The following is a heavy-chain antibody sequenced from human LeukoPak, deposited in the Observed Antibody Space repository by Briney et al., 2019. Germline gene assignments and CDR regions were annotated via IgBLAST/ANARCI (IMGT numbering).Heavy chain of an antibody. Sequence: GGSLRLSCAASGFIFRDFWMTWVRQAPGKGLEWVANINQGGSVKYYVDSVKGRFTFSRDDAKSSLYVQMNSLRDEDTAVYYCARFGYSGWNLEYWGQGTLVTVSS. D-gene: IGHD5-12*01. CDR1: GFIFRDFW. J-gene: IGHJ4*02. V-gene: IGHV3-7*01. CDR2: INQGGSVK. CDR3: ARFGYSGWNLEY.